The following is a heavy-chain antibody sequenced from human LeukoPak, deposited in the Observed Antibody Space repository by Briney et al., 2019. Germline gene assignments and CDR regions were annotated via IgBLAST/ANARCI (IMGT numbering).Heavy chain of an antibody. Sequence: GASVKVSCKAFGYTFTSYGITWVRQAPGQGLEWMGRISGYNGDTSYAEKFQGTVTMTTDTSTTTAYLELRSLRSDDTAVYYCARQPHHFYGSGNYYSHYFDYWGQGTLVTVSS. D-gene: IGHD3-10*01. CDR3: ARQPHHFYGSGNYYSHYFDY. CDR1: GYTFTSYG. V-gene: IGHV1-18*01. CDR2: ISGYNGDT. J-gene: IGHJ4*02.